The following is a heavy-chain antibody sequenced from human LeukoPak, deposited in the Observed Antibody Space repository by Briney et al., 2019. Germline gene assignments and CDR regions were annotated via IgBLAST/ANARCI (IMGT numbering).Heavy chain of an antibody. D-gene: IGHD3-22*01. V-gene: IGHV1-69*05. Sequence: GASVTVSCKASGGTFSSYAISWVRQAPGQGLEGMGGIIPIFGTANYAQKFQGRVTITTDESTSTAYMELSSLRSEDTAVYYCARGGPYYDSSGYYYNYWGQGTLVTVSS. CDR1: GGTFSSYA. CDR3: ARGGPYYDSSGYYYNY. CDR2: IIPIFGTA. J-gene: IGHJ4*02.